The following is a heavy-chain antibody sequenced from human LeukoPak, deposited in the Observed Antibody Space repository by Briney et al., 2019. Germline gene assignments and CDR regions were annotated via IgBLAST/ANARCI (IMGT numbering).Heavy chain of an antibody. CDR1: GGSISSYY. D-gene: IGHD3-3*01. CDR2: IYYIEST. V-gene: IGHV4-59*01. Sequence: PSETLSLTCTVSGGSISSYYWSWIRQPPGKGLEWIGYIYYIESTNYNPSLKSRVTISVDTSKNQFSLKLSSVTAADTAVYYCARVVTIFGVVIEYNWFDPWGQGTLVTVSS. CDR3: ARVVTIFGVVIEYNWFDP. J-gene: IGHJ5*02.